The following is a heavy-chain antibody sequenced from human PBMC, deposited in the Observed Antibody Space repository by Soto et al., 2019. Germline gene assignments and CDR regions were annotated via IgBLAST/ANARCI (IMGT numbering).Heavy chain of an antibody. CDR1: GYPFTGYS. CDR3: ARPSGSYGDYAWSLKY. Sequence: QVRLVQSGAEVKKPGASVKVSCKASGYPFTGYSVGWVRQAPGQGLEWMGWISAYSGDTYYAQRFQDSLSMTTDASTSTAYMELRSLRSDDTAVYYCARPSGSYGDYAWSLKYWGQGTLVTVSS. V-gene: IGHV1-18*01. CDR2: ISAYSGDT. D-gene: IGHD4-17*01. J-gene: IGHJ4*02.